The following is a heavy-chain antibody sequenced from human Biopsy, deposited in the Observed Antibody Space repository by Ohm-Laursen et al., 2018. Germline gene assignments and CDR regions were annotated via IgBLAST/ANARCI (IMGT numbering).Heavy chain of an antibody. D-gene: IGHD2-15*01. CDR2: IDPDGGRT. V-gene: IGHV1-2*02. Sequence: SVKVSCKASGYTFSLYHIHWVRQAPGQGLEWMGWIDPDGGRTSFGQNFQGRVTMTSDTPTGTAYLELTRLRSDDTAVYYCARDPYCSGGNCYSPLDHWGQGTLVTVSA. CDR3: ARDPYCSGGNCYSPLDH. CDR1: GYTFSLYH. J-gene: IGHJ4*02.